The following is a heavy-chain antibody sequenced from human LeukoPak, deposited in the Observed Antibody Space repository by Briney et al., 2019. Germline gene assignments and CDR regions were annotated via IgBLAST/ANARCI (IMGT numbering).Heavy chain of an antibody. D-gene: IGHD4-17*01. CDR3: ARASTTVPNLLDH. Sequence: GGSLRLSCAASGFTFSTYWMHWVRQAPGKGLVWAARIKGDGSSTIYADSVKGRFTISRDNSKNTLYLQTSSLRAEDTAVYYCARASTTVPNLLDHWGRGTLVTVSS. J-gene: IGHJ4*02. CDR1: GFTFSTYW. CDR2: IKGDGSST. V-gene: IGHV3-74*01.